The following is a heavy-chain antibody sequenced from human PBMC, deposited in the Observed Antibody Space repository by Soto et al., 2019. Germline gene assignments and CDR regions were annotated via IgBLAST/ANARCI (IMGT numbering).Heavy chain of an antibody. CDR2: ISGSGGST. D-gene: IGHD3-22*01. CDR1: GFTFSSYA. CDR3: AKSRGYSYGDYDNSGYYYFDY. V-gene: IGHV3-23*01. Sequence: GGSLRLSCAASGFTFSSYAMSWVRQAPGKGLEWVSAISGSGGSTYYADSVKGRFTISRDNSKNTLYLQMNSLRAEDTAVYYCAKSRGYSYGDYDNSGYYYFDYWGQGTLVTVSS. J-gene: IGHJ4*02.